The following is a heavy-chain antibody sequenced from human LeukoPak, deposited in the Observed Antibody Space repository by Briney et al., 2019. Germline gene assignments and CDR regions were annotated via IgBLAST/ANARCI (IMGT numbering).Heavy chain of an antibody. V-gene: IGHV4-59*01. J-gene: IGHJ3*01. CDR2: IYYRGST. CDR1: GGSISSYY. CDR3: ARVPYYYDSSGAFDV. D-gene: IGHD3-22*01. Sequence: SETLSLTCTVSGGSISSYYWSWIRQPPGKGLEWIGYIYYRGSTSHNPSLKSRVTISVDTSKNQFALKLSSVTAADTAMYFWARVPYYYDSSGAFDVWGLGTMVTVSS.